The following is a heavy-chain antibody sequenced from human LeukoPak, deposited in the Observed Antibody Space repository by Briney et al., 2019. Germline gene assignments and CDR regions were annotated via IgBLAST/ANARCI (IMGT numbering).Heavy chain of an antibody. V-gene: IGHV3-7*05. Sequence: GRSLRLSCAASGFSFSGHWMNWVRQPPGKWLEWVANIKADGSEKYYVDSVKGRFTISRDDAKRTVDLQMDNLRAEDTAIYYCAYRNNFEYWGQGALVTVSS. CDR3: AYRNNFEY. CDR1: GFSFSGHW. D-gene: IGHD1-26*01. CDR2: IKADGSEK. J-gene: IGHJ4*02.